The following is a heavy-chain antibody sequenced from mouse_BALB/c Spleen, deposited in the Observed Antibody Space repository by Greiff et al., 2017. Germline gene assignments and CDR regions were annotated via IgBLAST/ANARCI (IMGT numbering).Heavy chain of an antibody. CDR3: ARPAY. CDR1: GFTFRSFG. CDR2: ISSGSSTI. Sequence: DVMLVESGGGLVQPGGSRKLSCAASGFTFRSFGMHWVRQAPEKGLEWVAYISSGSSTIYYADTVKGRFTISRDNPKNTLFLQMTSLRSEDTAMYYCARPAYWGQGTLVTVSA. V-gene: IGHV5-17*02. J-gene: IGHJ3*01.